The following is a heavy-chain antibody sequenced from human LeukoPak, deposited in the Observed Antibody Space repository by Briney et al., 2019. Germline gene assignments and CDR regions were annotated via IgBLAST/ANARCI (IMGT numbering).Heavy chain of an antibody. CDR3: ARERSAAGTPFEDY. J-gene: IGHJ4*02. V-gene: IGHV3-21*01. D-gene: IGHD6-13*01. Sequence: PGGSLRLSCAASGFTFSSYSMNWVRQAPGKGLEWVSSISSSSSYIYYADSVKGRFTISRDNAKNSLYLQVNSLRAEDTAVYYCARERSAAGTPFEDYWGQGTLVTVSS. CDR1: GFTFSSYS. CDR2: ISSSSSYI.